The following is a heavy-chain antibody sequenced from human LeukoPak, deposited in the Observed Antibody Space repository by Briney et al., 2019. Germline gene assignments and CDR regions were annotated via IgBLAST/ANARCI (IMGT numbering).Heavy chain of an antibody. CDR1: GLTVSDNY. CDR3: ARDRSYDSSGYPFDF. V-gene: IGHV3-66*03. J-gene: IGHJ4*02. Sequence: PGGSLRLSCAASGLTVSDNYMTWVRQAPGKGLEWVSVIYASGSTFYADSVKGRFTISRDNSKNTVYLQMDSLRAEDTAVYYCARDRSYDSSGYPFDFWGQGTLVTVSS. D-gene: IGHD3-22*01. CDR2: IYASGST.